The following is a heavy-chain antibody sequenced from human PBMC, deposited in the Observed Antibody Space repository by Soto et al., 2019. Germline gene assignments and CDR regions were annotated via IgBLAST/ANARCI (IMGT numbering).Heavy chain of an antibody. Sequence: QVQVVESGGGVVQPGRSLRLSCAASGFTFSTFGMHWVRQPPGKGLEWVAFIRYDGSNKFYADSVKGRFTISRDNSKNTLSLQLNSLRAEDTAVYYCARGDFGVVRTPSKDSDMDVWGQGTTVTVSS. CDR3: ARGDFGVVRTPSKDSDMDV. CDR1: GFTFSTFG. D-gene: IGHD3-3*01. V-gene: IGHV3-33*01. CDR2: IRYDGSNK. J-gene: IGHJ6*02.